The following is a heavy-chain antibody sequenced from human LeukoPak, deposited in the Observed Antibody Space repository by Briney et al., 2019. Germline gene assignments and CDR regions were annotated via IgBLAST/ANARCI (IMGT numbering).Heavy chain of an antibody. CDR1: GYTFTDYY. CDR2: ISTYNSNI. J-gene: IGHJ3*01. D-gene: IGHD2-2*01. CDR3: ARGRLPADAFDV. Sequence: ASVKVSCKTSGYTFTDYYIHWVRQAPGQGLEWLGWISTYNSNINYAQNFQDRLTLTTDTSTNTAYMELSSLRFDDTAIYYCARGRLPADAFDVWGQGTLVTVSS. V-gene: IGHV1-18*04.